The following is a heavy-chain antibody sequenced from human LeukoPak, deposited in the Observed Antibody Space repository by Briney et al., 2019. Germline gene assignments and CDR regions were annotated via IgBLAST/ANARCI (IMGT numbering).Heavy chain of an antibody. CDR2: INPNTGGT. CDR3: ARDHLRGESTGGYHFDY. CDR1: GYTFTGYY. Sequence: ASLKVSCKASGYTFTGYYMHWVRQAPGRGLEWMGRINPNTGGTNYAQKFQGRVTMTRDTSISTAYMELRRLRSDDTAVYYCARDHLRGESTGGYHFDYWGQGTLVTVSS. D-gene: IGHD5-18*01. J-gene: IGHJ4*02. V-gene: IGHV1-2*06.